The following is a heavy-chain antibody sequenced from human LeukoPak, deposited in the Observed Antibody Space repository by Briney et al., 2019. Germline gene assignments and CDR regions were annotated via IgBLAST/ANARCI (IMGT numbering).Heavy chain of an antibody. D-gene: IGHD3-9*01. CDR3: ATHYDILTGRFDY. Sequence: SVKVSCKASGGTFSSYAISWVRQAPGQGLEWMGGIIPIFGTANYAQKFQGRVTITADKSTSTAYMELSSLRPEDTAVYYCATHYDILTGRFDYWGQGTLVTVSS. CDR2: IIPIFGTA. J-gene: IGHJ4*02. CDR1: GGTFSSYA. V-gene: IGHV1-69*06.